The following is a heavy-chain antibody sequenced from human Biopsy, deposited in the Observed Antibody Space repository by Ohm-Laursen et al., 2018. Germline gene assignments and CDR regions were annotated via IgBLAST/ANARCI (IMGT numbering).Heavy chain of an antibody. J-gene: IGHJ6*01. V-gene: IGHV1-69*04. CDR3: ARDKTVLNYYFASDV. CDR2: IISMVGTP. D-gene: IGHD2/OR15-2a*01. CDR1: GGTFNNYG. Sequence: GASVKVSCKASGGTFNNYGITWVRQAPGQGLEWVGRIISMVGTPKYAQKFQGRATITVDKSTSTAYLDLRSLKSEDTAVYYCARDKTVLNYYFASDVWGQGTTVTVSS.